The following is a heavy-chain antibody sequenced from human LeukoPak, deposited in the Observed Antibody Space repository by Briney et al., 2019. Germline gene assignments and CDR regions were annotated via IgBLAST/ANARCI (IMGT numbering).Heavy chain of an antibody. J-gene: IGHJ4*02. V-gene: IGHV3-30*03. CDR2: ISYDGINK. D-gene: IGHD2-2*01. CDR1: GFTFSSYG. CDR3: ARPRGCGSSRCNNFDY. Sequence: GGSLRLSCAASGFTFSSYGMHWVRQAPGKGLEWVAVISYDGINKYYADSVKGRFTISRDNSKNTLYLQMNSLRAEDTAVYYCARPRGCGSSRCNNFDYWGQGTLVTVSS.